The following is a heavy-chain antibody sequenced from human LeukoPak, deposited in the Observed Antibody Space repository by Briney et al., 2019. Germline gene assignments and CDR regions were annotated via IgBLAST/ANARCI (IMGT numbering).Heavy chain of an antibody. Sequence: ASVKVSCKASGYTFTSYGISWVRQATGQGPEWMGWMSPNSGNTSYAQKFQGRVTMTRSTSMSTAYMELSSLRSEDTAVYYCARGPPNWGYDYWGQGTLVTVSS. D-gene: IGHD7-27*01. J-gene: IGHJ4*02. CDR1: GYTFTSYG. CDR2: MSPNSGNT. V-gene: IGHV1-8*02. CDR3: ARGPPNWGYDY.